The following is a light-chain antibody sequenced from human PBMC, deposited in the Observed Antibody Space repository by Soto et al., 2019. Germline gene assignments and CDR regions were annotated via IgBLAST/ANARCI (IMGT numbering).Light chain of an antibody. CDR1: QGITND. V-gene: IGKV1-17*02. CDR2: AAS. J-gene: IGKJ1*01. CDR3: HQRQSWPRT. Sequence: DIQMTQSSSSLSASVGDRVTFTCRTSQGITNDLGWFHQKPGKAPKRLISAASSLQSGVPSGFSGSGSGTEFTLTISDVQPEDFAVYYCHQRQSWPRTFGQGTKVDIK.